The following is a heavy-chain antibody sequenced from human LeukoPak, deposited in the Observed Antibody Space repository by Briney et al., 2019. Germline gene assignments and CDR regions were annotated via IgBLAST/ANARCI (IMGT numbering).Heavy chain of an antibody. CDR2: IYYSGST. V-gene: IGHV4-39*01. D-gene: IGHD3-22*01. CDR1: GGSISSSSYY. Sequence: SETLSLTCTVSGGSISSSSYYWGWIRQPPGKGLEWTGSIYYSGSTYYNPSLKSRVTISVDTSKNQFSLKLSSVTAADTAVYYCASYDYYDSSFQHWGQGTLVTVSS. J-gene: IGHJ1*01. CDR3: ASYDYYDSSFQH.